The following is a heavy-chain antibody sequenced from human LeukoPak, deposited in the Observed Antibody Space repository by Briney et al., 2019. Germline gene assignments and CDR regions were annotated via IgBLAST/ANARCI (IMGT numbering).Heavy chain of an antibody. CDR1: GVSISSGGYS. D-gene: IGHD3-3*01. J-gene: IGHJ4*02. Sequence: SETLSLTCAVSGVSISSGGYSWSWIRQPPGKGLEWIGYIYHSGSTYYNPSLKSRVTISVDRSKNQFSLKLSSVTAADTAVYYCARGYDFWSGYYEGPFDYWGQGTLVTVSS. CDR3: ARGYDFWSGYYEGPFDY. V-gene: IGHV4-30-2*01. CDR2: IYHSGST.